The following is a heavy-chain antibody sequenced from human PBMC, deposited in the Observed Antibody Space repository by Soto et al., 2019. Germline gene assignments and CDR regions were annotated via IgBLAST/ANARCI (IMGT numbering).Heavy chain of an antibody. CDR3: ARHLAYCGDDCYSGRDI. CDR2: IDPSDSYT. J-gene: IGHJ3*02. Sequence: GESLKISCKGSGYSFTSYWISWVRQMPGKGLEWMGRIDPSDSYTNYSPSFQGHVTISADKSISTAYLQWSSLKASDTAMYYCARHLAYCGDDCYSGRDIWGQGTMVTVSS. V-gene: IGHV5-10-1*01. CDR1: GYSFTSYW. D-gene: IGHD2-21*02.